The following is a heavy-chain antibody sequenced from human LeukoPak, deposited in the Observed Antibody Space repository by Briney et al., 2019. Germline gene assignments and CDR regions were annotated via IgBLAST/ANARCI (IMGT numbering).Heavy chain of an antibody. D-gene: IGHD6-19*01. Sequence: GGSLRLSCAASGFTFSSYGMHWVRQAPGKGLEWVAVISYDGSNKYYADSVKGRFTISSDNSKNTLYLQMNSLRAEDTAVYYCAKDLGWNGWANWFDPWGQGTLVTVSS. CDR2: ISYDGSNK. V-gene: IGHV3-30*18. J-gene: IGHJ5*02. CDR3: AKDLGWNGWANWFDP. CDR1: GFTFSSYG.